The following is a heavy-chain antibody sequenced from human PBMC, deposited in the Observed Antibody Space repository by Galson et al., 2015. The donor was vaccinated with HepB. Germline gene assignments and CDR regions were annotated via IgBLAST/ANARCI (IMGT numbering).Heavy chain of an antibody. CDR1: GGSISSGSYY. J-gene: IGHJ3*02. CDR2: IHSRGNT. CDR3: ARWGGVVTAIRNAFDI. D-gene: IGHD2-21*02. V-gene: IGHV4-31*03. Sequence: TLSLTCSVSGGSISSGSYYWSWIRQHPGKGLEWIASIHSRGNTFYNAFLKSRLSISTDTSMNQFSLHLRSVNAADTAVYFCARWGGVVTAIRNAFDIWGQGTKVTVSS.